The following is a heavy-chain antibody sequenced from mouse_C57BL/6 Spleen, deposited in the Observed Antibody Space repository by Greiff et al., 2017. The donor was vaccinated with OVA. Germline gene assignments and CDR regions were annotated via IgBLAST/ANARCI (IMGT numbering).Heavy chain of an antibody. Sequence: QVQLQQSGAELVRPGASVKLSCKASGYTFTDYYINWVKQRPGQGLEWIARIYPGSGNTYYNEKFKGKATLTAEKSSSTAYMQLSSLTSEDSAVYFCAGSIYYDYDVGGWYFDVWGTGTTVTVSS. CDR2: IYPGSGNT. D-gene: IGHD2-4*01. CDR3: AGSIYYDYDVGGWYFDV. V-gene: IGHV1-76*01. J-gene: IGHJ1*03. CDR1: GYTFTDYY.